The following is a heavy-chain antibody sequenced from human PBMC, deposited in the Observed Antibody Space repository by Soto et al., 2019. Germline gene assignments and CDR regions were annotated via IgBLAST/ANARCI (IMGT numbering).Heavy chain of an antibody. V-gene: IGHV3-21*01. D-gene: IGHD2-2*01. CDR3: ARASSTQDYYYYYMDV. Sequence: GGSLRLSCAASGFTFRSHSMNWVRQAPGKGLEWVSSISRSNSYIYYADSVKGRFTISRDNAKNSLYLQMNSLSAEDTAVYYCARASSTQDYYYYYMDVWGKGTTVTVSS. CDR2: ISRSNSYI. CDR1: GFTFRSHS. J-gene: IGHJ6*03.